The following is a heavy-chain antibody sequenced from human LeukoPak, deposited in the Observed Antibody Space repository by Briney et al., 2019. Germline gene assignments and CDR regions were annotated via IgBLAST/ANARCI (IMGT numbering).Heavy chain of an antibody. CDR3: AIAYYDILTGSFFAT. V-gene: IGHV3-53*01. Sequence: GGSLRLSCAASGFTVSSYYMSWVRQAPGKGLEWVSDIYSGGSTYYADSVKGRGTISRDNSRNTLYLQRTGLGATDTAVYYWAIAYYDILTGSFFATWAQGPMVTASP. CDR2: IYSGGST. J-gene: IGHJ3*01. CDR1: GFTVSSYY. D-gene: IGHD3-9*01.